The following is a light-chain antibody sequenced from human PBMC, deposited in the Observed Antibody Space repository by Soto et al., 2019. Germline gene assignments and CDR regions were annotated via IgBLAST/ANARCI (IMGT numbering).Light chain of an antibody. J-gene: IGKJ1*01. CDR3: QQYNNWPRT. V-gene: IGKV3-15*01. CDR2: GAS. Sequence: EIVMTQAPATLSVSPGERATLSCRAQQSVSSNSACYQQQPDQAPRPIIDGASTRATGIAARCSGSGSRTEFTLTISILQSEDFAVYCCQQYNNWPRTFGQGTKVDIK. CDR1: QSVSSN.